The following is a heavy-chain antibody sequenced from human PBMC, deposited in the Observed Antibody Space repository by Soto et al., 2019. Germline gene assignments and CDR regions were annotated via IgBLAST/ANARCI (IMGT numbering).Heavy chain of an antibody. CDR1: GFTFTSYG. CDR3: VSDRGYGHASVPYS. Sequence: QAHLVETGGGVVQPGRSLRLSCAASGFTFTSYGMRCVRQAPGTRLEGVAVISYVGGLQHYADSMKGRFTISRDNSKNLVLLQMHSLRAADTAVYYCVSDRGYGHASVPYSWGQGTLVSVSS. J-gene: IGHJ4*02. CDR2: ISYVGGLQ. V-gene: IGHV3-30*03. D-gene: IGHD5-18*01.